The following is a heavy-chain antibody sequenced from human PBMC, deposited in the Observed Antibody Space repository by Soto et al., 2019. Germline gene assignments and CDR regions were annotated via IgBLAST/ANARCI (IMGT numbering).Heavy chain of an antibody. CDR2: ISSSGVST. CDR3: AKNAGATLQKVYFDY. V-gene: IGHV3-23*01. CDR1: GFTFSNYA. Sequence: GGSLRLSCAASGFTFSNYAMSWVRQAPGKGLEWVSFISSSGVSTFYADSVKGRFTISRDKSKNTLYLQMNSLRAEDTAVYYCAKNAGATLQKVYFDYWGQGTLVTVSS. J-gene: IGHJ4*02. D-gene: IGHD1-26*01.